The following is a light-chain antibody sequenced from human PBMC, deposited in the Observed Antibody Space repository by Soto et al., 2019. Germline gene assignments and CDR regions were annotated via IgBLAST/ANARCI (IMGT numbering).Light chain of an antibody. CDR1: SSDIGGYNH. V-gene: IGLV2-14*03. Sequence: QSVPTQPASVSGSPGQSITIACTGTSSDIGGYNHVSWYQVHPGKAPSLVIYDVSIRPPAVSDRFSGSTSGNTASLTISGLQAEDEAVYYCSSYTATRTVVFGGGTKVTVL. CDR3: SSYTATRTVV. J-gene: IGLJ3*02. CDR2: DVS.